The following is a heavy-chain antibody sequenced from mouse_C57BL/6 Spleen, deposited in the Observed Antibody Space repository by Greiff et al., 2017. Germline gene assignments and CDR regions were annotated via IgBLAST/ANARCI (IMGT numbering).Heavy chain of an antibody. D-gene: IGHD2-1*01. CDR2: IYPGDGDT. CDR3: ARGRYYGKWFDY. Sequence: VQLQQSGAELVKPGASVKISCKASGYAFSSYWMNWVKQRPGKGLEWIGQIYPGDGDTNYNGKFKGKATLTADKSSSTAYMQLSSLTSEDSAVYFCARGRYYGKWFDYWGQGTTLTVSS. J-gene: IGHJ2*01. CDR1: GYAFSSYW. V-gene: IGHV1-80*01.